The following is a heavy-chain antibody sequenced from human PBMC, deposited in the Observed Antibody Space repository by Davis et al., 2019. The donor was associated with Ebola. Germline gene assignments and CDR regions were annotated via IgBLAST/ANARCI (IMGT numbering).Heavy chain of an antibody. Sequence: AASVKVSCKASGSTFTSYGITWVRQAPGQGLEWMGWISAYNGNTNYAQKLRGRVTMTTDTSTSTAYMELRSLRSDDTAVYYCARAKGYYDSSGYPYYFDYWGQGTLVTVSS. D-gene: IGHD3-22*01. CDR1: GSTFTSYG. CDR3: ARAKGYYDSSGYPYYFDY. V-gene: IGHV1-18*01. J-gene: IGHJ4*02. CDR2: ISAYNGNT.